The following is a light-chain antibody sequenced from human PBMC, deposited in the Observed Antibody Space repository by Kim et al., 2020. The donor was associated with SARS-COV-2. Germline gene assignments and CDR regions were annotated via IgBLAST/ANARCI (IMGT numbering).Light chain of an antibody. Sequence: ATGKTARITCGGNNIGSKSVHWYQQKPGQAPVLVIYYDSDRPSGIPERFSGSNSGNTATLTISRVEAGDEADYYCQVWDSSSDPFVFGTGTKVTVL. CDR1: NIGSKS. CDR2: YDS. J-gene: IGLJ1*01. CDR3: QVWDSSSDPFV. V-gene: IGLV3-21*04.